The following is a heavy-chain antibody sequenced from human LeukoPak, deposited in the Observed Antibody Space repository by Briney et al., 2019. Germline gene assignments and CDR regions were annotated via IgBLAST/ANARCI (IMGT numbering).Heavy chain of an antibody. CDR1: GGSISSYY. D-gene: IGHD6-13*01. CDR2: IYYSGST. J-gene: IGHJ4*02. V-gene: IGHV4-59*01. CDR3: GAAAEEYYFDY. Sequence: SETLSLTCTVSGGSISSYYWSWIRQPPGKGLEWIGYIYYSGSTNYNPSLKSRVTISVDTSKNQFSLKLSSVTAADTAVYYCGAAAEEYYFDYWGQGTLVTVSS.